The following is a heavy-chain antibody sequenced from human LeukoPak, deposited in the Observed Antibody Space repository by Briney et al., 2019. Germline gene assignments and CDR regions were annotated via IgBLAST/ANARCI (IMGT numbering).Heavy chain of an antibody. CDR2: IYYSGST. CDR1: GGSISSYY. V-gene: IGHV4-59*01. J-gene: IGHJ4*02. CDR3: ARLRRGYSYGYSIYYFDY. D-gene: IGHD5-18*01. Sequence: SETLSLTCTVSGGSISSYYWSWIRQPPGKGLEWIGYIYYSGSTNYNLSLKSRVTISVDTSKNQFSLKLSSVTAADTAVYYCARLRRGYSYGYSIYYFDYWGQGTLVTVSS.